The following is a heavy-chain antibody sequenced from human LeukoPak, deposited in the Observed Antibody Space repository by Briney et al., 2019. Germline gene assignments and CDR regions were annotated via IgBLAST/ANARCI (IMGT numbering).Heavy chain of an antibody. Sequence: GRSLRLSCAASGFTFSSYAMHWVRQAPGKGLEWVAVISYDGSNKYYADSVKGRFTISRDNSKNTLYLQMNSLRAEDTAVYYCARLLEAIAAAGDLFDYWGQGTLVTVSS. V-gene: IGHV3-30-3*01. CDR2: ISYDGSNK. J-gene: IGHJ4*02. CDR3: ARLLEAIAAAGDLFDY. CDR1: GFTFSSYA. D-gene: IGHD6-13*01.